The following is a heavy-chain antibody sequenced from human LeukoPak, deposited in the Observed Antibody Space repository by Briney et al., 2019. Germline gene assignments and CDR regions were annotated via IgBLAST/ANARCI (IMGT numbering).Heavy chain of an antibody. Sequence: GESLKISCQGSGYSINNYWIGWVRQMPGKGLEWMGIIYPADSDIRYSPSFQGQVTISADKSISTAYLQWSSLKASDTAIYYCARQRHGDYWGQGTLVTVSS. CDR2: IYPADSDI. CDR1: GYSINNYW. D-gene: IGHD5/OR15-5a*01. CDR3: ARQRHGDY. J-gene: IGHJ4*02. V-gene: IGHV5-51*01.